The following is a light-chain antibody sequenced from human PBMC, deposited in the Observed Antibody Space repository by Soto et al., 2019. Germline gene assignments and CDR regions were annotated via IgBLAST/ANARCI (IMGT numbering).Light chain of an antibody. CDR2: GAS. CDR3: QQYGSSGT. V-gene: IGKV3-20*01. CDR1: QTVSNNY. J-gene: IGKJ1*01. Sequence: EIVLTQSPGTLSLSPGERATLSCRASQTVSNNYLAWYQQKPGQAPRLLIYGASNRATGIQDRFSGSGSGTDFTLTISRLEPEDFAVYYCQQYGSSGTFGQGTKVDIK.